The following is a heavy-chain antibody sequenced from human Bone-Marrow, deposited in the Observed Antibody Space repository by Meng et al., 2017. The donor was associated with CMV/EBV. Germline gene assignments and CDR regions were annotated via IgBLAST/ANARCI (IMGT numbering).Heavy chain of an antibody. Sequence: SVKVSCKASGGTFSSYAIYWVRQAPGQGLEWMGGIIPFFATPNYAQKFQGRVTITADKSTSTAYMELSSLRSEDTAVYYCATDYVDDSGYLGVYWGQGTLVTGSS. CDR1: GGTFSSYA. CDR3: ATDYVDDSGYLGVY. D-gene: IGHD3-22*01. CDR2: IIPFFATP. V-gene: IGHV1-69*06. J-gene: IGHJ4*02.